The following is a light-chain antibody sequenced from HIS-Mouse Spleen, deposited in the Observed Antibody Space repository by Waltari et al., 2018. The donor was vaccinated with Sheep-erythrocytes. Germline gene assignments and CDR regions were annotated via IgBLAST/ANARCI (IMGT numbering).Light chain of an antibody. CDR3: MIWHSSAWV. CDR2: YKSDSDK. J-gene: IGLJ3*02. CDR1: SGINVGTYR. V-gene: IGLV5-45*02. Sequence: QAVLTQPSSLSASPGASASLTSTLRSGINVGTYRIYWYQQKPGSPPQNLLRYKSDSDKQQGSGVPSRFSGSKDASANAGILLISGLQSEDEADYYCMIWHSSAWVFGGGTKLTVL.